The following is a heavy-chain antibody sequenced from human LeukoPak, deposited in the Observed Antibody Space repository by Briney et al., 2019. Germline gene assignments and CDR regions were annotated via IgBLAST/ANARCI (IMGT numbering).Heavy chain of an antibody. Sequence: GGSLRLSCAASGFRRSDYWMTWVRQAPGKGLEWVANIEQDGGEKYYVDSVKGRFTISRDNAKNSLYLHMNSLRVEDTAVYYCARGRYVDWLFDYWGQGTLVTVSS. V-gene: IGHV3-7*03. CDR2: IEQDGGEK. CDR3: ARGRYVDWLFDY. J-gene: IGHJ4*02. D-gene: IGHD3-9*01. CDR1: GFRRSDYW.